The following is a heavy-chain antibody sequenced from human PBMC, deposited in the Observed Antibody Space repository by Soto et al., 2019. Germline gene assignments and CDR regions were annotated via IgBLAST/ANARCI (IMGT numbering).Heavy chain of an antibody. D-gene: IGHD6-19*01. V-gene: IGHV3-9*01. Sequence: EVQLVESGGGLVQPGRSLRLSCAASGFTFDDYAMHWVRQAPGKGLEWVSGISWNSGSIGYADSVKGRFTISRDNAKNSLYLQMNSLRAEDTALYYCAKDRGLVLSFYFDYWGKGNMVTVSS. J-gene: IGHJ4*02. CDR1: GFTFDDYA. CDR2: ISWNSGSI. CDR3: AKDRGLVLSFYFDY.